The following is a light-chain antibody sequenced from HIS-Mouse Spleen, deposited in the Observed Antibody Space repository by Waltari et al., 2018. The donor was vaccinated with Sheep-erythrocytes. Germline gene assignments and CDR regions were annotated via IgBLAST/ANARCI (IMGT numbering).Light chain of an antibody. Sequence: QSALTQPASVSGSPGPSIPIPCPATSSDVGSYNLVPWSQQHPGNAPKLMIYEGSKRPSGVSNRVAGSKSGNTASLTISGLQAEDEADYYCCSYAGSSTPWVFGGGTKLTVL. CDR2: EGS. CDR1: SSDVGSYNL. J-gene: IGLJ3*02. CDR3: CSYAGSSTPWV. V-gene: IGLV2-23*01.